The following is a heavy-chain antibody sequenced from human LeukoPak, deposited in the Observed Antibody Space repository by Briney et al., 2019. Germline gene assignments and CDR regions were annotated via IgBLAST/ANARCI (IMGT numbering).Heavy chain of an antibody. CDR3: ARVDPDSSSTLEVFDY. Sequence: PSETLSLTCTVSGGSISSYYWSWTRRPPGKGLEWIGYIYYSGSTNYNPSLKSRVTISVDTSKNQFSLKLSSVTAADTAVYYCARVDPDSSSTLEVFDYWGQGTLVTVSS. CDR1: GGSISSYY. CDR2: IYYSGST. V-gene: IGHV4-59*01. J-gene: IGHJ4*02. D-gene: IGHD6-6*01.